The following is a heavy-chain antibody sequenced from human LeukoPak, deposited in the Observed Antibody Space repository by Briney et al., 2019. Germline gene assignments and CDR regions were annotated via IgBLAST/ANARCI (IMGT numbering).Heavy chain of an antibody. CDR1: GGSISSSSYY. D-gene: IGHD1-26*01. Sequence: SETLSLTCTVSGGSISSSSYYWGWIRQPPGKGLEWIGSIYYSGSTYYNPSLKSRVTISVDTSKNQFSLKLSSVTAADTAVYYCARGVGAYDAFDIWGQGTMVTVSS. V-gene: IGHV4-39*07. J-gene: IGHJ3*02. CDR2: IYYSGST. CDR3: ARGVGAYDAFDI.